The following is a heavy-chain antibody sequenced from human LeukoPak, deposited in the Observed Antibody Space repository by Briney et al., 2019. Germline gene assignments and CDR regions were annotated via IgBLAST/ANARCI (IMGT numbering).Heavy chain of an antibody. V-gene: IGHV4-39*01. J-gene: IGHJ4*02. D-gene: IGHD1-26*01. CDR3: AYSVSSYLFEV. Sequence: PSETLSLTCTVSGGSISSSNYFWGWIRQPPGKGLEWIGTLFDNGTIYYGQSFKSRVSISVDTSKNQFSLNLRSLAAADTAVYYCAYSVSSYLFEVWGQGALVTVSS. CDR1: GGSISSSNYF. CDR2: LFDNGTI.